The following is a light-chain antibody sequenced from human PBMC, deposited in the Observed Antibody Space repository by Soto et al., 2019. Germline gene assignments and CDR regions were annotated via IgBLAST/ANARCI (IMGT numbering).Light chain of an antibody. CDR1: QSISSY. V-gene: IGKV1-39*01. J-gene: IGKJ1*01. CDR2: AAS. Sequence: SPSSLSAYVGDRLTITCRASQSISSYLNWYQQKPGKAPKLLIYAASSLQSGVPSRFSGSGSGTDFTLTISSLQPEDFATYYCQQSYSTPRTFGQGTNVDIK. CDR3: QQSYSTPRT.